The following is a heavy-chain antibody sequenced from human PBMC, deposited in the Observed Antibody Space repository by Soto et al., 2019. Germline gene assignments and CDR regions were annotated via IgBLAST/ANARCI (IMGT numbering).Heavy chain of an antibody. Sequence: QVQLVESGGGVVQPGRSLRLSCAASGFTISNYGMHWVRQAPGKGLEWVAVISYDGTITYYADSVKGRFTISRDNSKNTLYLQMNSLRSEDTAVYYCATTRVGTCSNSICFSGIFDGMDVWGQGTTVTVSS. CDR1: GFTISNYG. CDR3: ATTRVGTCSNSICFSGIFDGMDV. CDR2: ISYDGTIT. J-gene: IGHJ6*02. V-gene: IGHV3-30-3*01. D-gene: IGHD2-2*01.